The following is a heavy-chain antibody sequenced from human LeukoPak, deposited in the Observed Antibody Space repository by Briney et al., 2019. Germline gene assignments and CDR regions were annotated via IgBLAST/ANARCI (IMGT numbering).Heavy chain of an antibody. Sequence: GGSLRLSCAASGFTFSSYAMHWVCQAPGKGLEWVAVISYDGSNKYYADSVKGRFTISRDNAKNSLYLQMNSLRAEDTAVYYCARDRIVVATGSYWFDPWGQGTLVTVSS. D-gene: IGHD3-22*01. CDR2: ISYDGSNK. CDR1: GFTFSSYA. J-gene: IGHJ5*02. V-gene: IGHV3-30-3*01. CDR3: ARDRIVVATGSYWFDP.